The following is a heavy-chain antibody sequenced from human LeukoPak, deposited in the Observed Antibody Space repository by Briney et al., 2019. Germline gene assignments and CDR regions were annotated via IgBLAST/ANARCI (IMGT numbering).Heavy chain of an antibody. CDR2: ISGSGGST. J-gene: IGHJ4*02. D-gene: IGHD3-16*01. V-gene: IGHV3-23*01. CDR3: AKVLLMTHSPGDY. CDR1: GFTFSSYG. Sequence: PGASLRLSCAASGFTFSSYGMAWVRQAPGKGLEWVAAISGSGGSTYYADSVKGRFTISRDNSENTLYLQMNSLRAEDTAVYYCAKVLLMTHSPGDYWGQGTLVTVSS.